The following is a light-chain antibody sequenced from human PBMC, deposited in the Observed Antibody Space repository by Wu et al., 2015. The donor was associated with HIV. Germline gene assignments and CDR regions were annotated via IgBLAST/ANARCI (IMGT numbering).Light chain of an antibody. CDR2: GAS. CDR3: QQYNNWPSS. J-gene: IGKJ2*04. CDR1: QSISSN. V-gene: IGKV3-15*01. Sequence: EIVMTQSPATLSVSPGERATLSCRASQSISSNLAWYQQKPGLAPRLLIYGASTRAAALPARFSGSGSGTEFTLTISSLQSEDFAVYYCQQYNNWPSSFGQGTNLEIK.